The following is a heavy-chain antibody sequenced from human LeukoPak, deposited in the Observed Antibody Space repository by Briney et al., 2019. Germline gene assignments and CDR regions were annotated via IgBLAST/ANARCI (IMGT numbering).Heavy chain of an antibody. CDR3: ARVIGDYDFWSGYFGSWFDP. CDR2: IYYSGST. V-gene: IGHV4-39*01. D-gene: IGHD3-3*01. J-gene: IGHJ5*02. Sequence: SETLSPTCTVSGGSISSSSYYWGWIRQPPGKGLEWIGSIYYSGSTYYNPSLKSRVTISVDTSKNQFSLKLSSVTAADTAVYYCARVIGDYDFWSGYFGSWFDPWGQGTLVTVSS. CDR1: GGSISSSSYY.